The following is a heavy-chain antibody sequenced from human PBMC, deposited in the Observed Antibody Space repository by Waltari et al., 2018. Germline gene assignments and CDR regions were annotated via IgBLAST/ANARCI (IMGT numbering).Heavy chain of an antibody. CDR1: VGPISRGSYY. Sequence: QVQLQESGPGLVKPSPTLSLTCTVSVGPISRGSYYWSWIRQPAGQGLEWIGRIYTSGSTNYIRSLKRRVTITVDTSKNQFSLKQSSVTAADAAVYYCARETYSSGWDYWGQGTLVTVSS. D-gene: IGHD6-19*01. V-gene: IGHV4-61*02. CDR2: IYTSGST. CDR3: ARETYSSGWDY. J-gene: IGHJ4*02.